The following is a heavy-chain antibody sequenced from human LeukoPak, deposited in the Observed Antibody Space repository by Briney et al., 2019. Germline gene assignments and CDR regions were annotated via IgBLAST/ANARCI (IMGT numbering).Heavy chain of an antibody. D-gene: IGHD2-15*01. J-gene: IGHJ4*02. CDR2: IIPIFGTA. CDR1: GGTFSSYA. Sequence: GASVKVSCKASGGTFSSYAISWVRQAPGQGLEWMGGIIPIFGTANYAQKFQGRVTITADESTSTAYMELSSLRSEDTAVYYCARDAGIRYCSGGSCHYFDYWGQGTLVTVSS. CDR3: ARDAGIRYCSGGSCHYFDY. V-gene: IGHV1-69*13.